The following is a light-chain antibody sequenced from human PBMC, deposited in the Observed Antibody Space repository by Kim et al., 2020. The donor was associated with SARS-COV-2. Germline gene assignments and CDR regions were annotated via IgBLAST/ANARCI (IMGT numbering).Light chain of an antibody. Sequence: SSPGESVTLSCRASEGISYLAWYQQKLGQAPRLLIYDASQRAPGIPARFGGSGSGRDFSLSISRLEPEDFAIYYCQVRSNWPPTLTFGGGTKVEI. CDR2: DAS. J-gene: IGKJ4*01. V-gene: IGKV3-11*02. CDR1: EGISY. CDR3: QVRSNWPPTLT.